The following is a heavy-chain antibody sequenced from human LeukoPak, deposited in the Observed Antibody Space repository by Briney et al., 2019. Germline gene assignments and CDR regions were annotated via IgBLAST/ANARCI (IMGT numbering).Heavy chain of an antibody. Sequence: SVKVSCKASGGTFSSYTISWVRQAPGQGLEWMGRIIPILGIANYSQKFQGRVTITADKSTSTAYMELSSLRSEDTAVYYCARDCSSTSCYPGFDPWGQGTLVTVSS. J-gene: IGHJ5*02. D-gene: IGHD2-2*01. CDR3: ARDCSSTSCYPGFDP. V-gene: IGHV1-69*04. CDR1: GGTFSSYT. CDR2: IIPILGIA.